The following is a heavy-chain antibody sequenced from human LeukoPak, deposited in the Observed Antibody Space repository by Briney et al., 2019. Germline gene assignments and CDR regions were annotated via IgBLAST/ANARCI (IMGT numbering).Heavy chain of an antibody. D-gene: IGHD1-26*01. V-gene: IGHV3-30*02. Sequence: GGSLRLSCAASGSIFTSYGMHWVRQAPGKGLEWVAFIRFDGNIKFSADSVKGRFTISRDNSRNTLYLQMNSLRAEDTAVYYCAKDSRHRIVGTTTFLDYWGQGTLVTVSS. J-gene: IGHJ4*02. CDR3: AKDSRHRIVGTTTFLDY. CDR2: IRFDGNIK. CDR1: GSIFTSYG.